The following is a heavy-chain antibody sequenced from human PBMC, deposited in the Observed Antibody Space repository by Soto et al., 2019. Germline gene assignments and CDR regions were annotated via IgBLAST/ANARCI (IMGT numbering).Heavy chain of an antibody. Sequence: ASVKVSCKASNDTFTSYGINWVRQAPGQGLEWMGWISTYSGSTNYAQKLQGRVTMTTDTSTSTAYMELRSLRSDDTAVYYCARGLSMGAATGFDYWGQGTLVTVSS. V-gene: IGHV1-18*04. CDR3: ARGLSMGAATGFDY. D-gene: IGHD1-26*01. CDR2: ISTYSGST. CDR1: NDTFTSYG. J-gene: IGHJ4*02.